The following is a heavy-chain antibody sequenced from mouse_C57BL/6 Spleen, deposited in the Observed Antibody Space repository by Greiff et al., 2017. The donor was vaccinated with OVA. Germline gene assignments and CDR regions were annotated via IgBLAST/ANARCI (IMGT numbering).Heavy chain of an antibody. CDR1: GFSLTSYG. D-gene: IGHD1-1*01. CDR2: IWSGGGT. V-gene: IGHV2-2*01. CDR3: SRNTYGSSEGYYFDY. Sequence: VQLQESGPGLVQPSQSLSITCTVSGFSLTSYGVHWVRQSPGKGLEWLGVIWSGGGTDYNAAFISRRSISKDNSKSQDFFHMNSLQADDTAIYYCSRNTYGSSEGYYFDYWGQGTTLTVSS. J-gene: IGHJ2*01.